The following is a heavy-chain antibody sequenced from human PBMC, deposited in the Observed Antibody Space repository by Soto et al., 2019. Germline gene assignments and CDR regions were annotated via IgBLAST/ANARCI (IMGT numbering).Heavy chain of an antibody. J-gene: IGHJ5*02. CDR1: GYSFTSYW. CDR2: IDLSDSYT. V-gene: IGHV5-10-1*01. CDR3: ARNVFGVRIEDPSNWLDP. D-gene: IGHD3-3*01. Sequence: GESLKISCKGAGYSFTSYWISWVRQMPGKGLEWMGMIDLSDSYTNYSPSFQAHVTISADQSISTAYLHASSLKASDPAMYYCARNVFGVRIEDPSNWLDPWGQGTLVTVSS.